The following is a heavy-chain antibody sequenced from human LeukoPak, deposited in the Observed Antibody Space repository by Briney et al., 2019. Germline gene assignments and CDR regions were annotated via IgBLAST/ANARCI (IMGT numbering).Heavy chain of an antibody. D-gene: IGHD2/OR15-2a*01. Sequence: GGSLRLSCAASGFTFSDYYMSWIRQAPGKGLEWVGRIKGRGQDRATDYAAPVRGRFTISTDESTSTLYLQMNSLKTEDTAVYYCTTVTHFYLGGQGTLVTVSS. V-gene: IGHV3-15*01. CDR2: IKGRGQDRAT. J-gene: IGHJ1*01. CDR1: GFTFSDYY. CDR3: TTVTHFYL.